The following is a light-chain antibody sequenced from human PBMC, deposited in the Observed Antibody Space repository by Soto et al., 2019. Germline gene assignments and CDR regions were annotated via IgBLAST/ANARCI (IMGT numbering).Light chain of an antibody. CDR3: SSFTTSSTYA. J-gene: IGLJ1*01. CDR2: DVT. V-gene: IGLV2-14*01. Sequence: QSALTQPASVSGSPGQSIAISCTGTSSDVGLYNYVSWYQQHPDKVPKLIIYDVTNRPSGVSDRFSGSKSGNTASLTISGLQADDEADYYCSSFTTSSTYAFGTGTKVTVL. CDR1: SSDVGLYNY.